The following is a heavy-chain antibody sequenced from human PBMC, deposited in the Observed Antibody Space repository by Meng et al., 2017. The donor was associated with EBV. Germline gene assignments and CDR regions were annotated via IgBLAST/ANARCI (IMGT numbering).Heavy chain of an antibody. CDR3: ARAEIAAAGRLDY. V-gene: IGHV1-69*06. CDR1: GGTFSSYA. CDR2: IIPIFGTA. Sequence: QVVLVKSGADVKTPGSSVKVSWKASGGTFSSYAITWVRQAPGEGLEWMGGIIPIFGTANYEQKFQGRVTITADKSTSTAYMELSSLRSEDTAVHYCARAEIAAAGRLDYWGQGTLVTVSS. J-gene: IGHJ4*02. D-gene: IGHD6-13*01.